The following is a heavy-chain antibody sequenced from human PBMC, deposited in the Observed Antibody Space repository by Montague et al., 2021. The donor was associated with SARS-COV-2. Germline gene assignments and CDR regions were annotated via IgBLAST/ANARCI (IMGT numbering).Heavy chain of an antibody. CDR1: GFTFSSYA. V-gene: IGHV3-23*01. Sequence: SLRLSCAASGFTFSSYAMSWVRQAPGKGLEWVSAITGSGGGTYYAGSVKGRFTISKDNSKNMLYLQMNSLRAEDTAVYYCAKDQVYSGSYFADWGQGTLVPV. J-gene: IGHJ4*02. D-gene: IGHD1-26*01. CDR3: AKDQVYSGSYFAD. CDR2: ITGSGGGT.